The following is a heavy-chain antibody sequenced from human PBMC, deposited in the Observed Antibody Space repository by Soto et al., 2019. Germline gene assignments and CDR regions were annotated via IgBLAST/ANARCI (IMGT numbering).Heavy chain of an antibody. CDR2: ISAYNGNT. V-gene: IGHV1-18*01. D-gene: IGHD2-2*01. CDR1: GYTFTSYG. Sequence: QVHLVQSGAEVKKPGASVRVSCKASGYTFTSYGISWVRQAPGQGLEWMGWISAYNGNTNYAQKLQGRVTMTTDTSTSTAYMELRSLRSDDTAVYYCARERGGGYCSSTSCYGLHDYWGQGTLVTVSS. J-gene: IGHJ4*02. CDR3: ARERGGGYCSSTSCYGLHDY.